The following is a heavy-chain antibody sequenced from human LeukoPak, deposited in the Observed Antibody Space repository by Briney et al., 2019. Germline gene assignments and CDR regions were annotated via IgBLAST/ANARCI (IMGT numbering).Heavy chain of an antibody. CDR2: ISSTSSYV. J-gene: IGHJ6*02. Sequence: GGSLRLSCAASGFTFSNYNFYWVRQAPGKGLEWVSSISSTSSYVYYADSVKGRFTISRDNAKNSLYLQMNSLRAEDTAVYYCARALWSGPVYYGMDVWGQGTTVTVSS. CDR3: ARALWSGPVYYGMDV. CDR1: GFTFSNYN. D-gene: IGHD3-10*01. V-gene: IGHV3-21*06.